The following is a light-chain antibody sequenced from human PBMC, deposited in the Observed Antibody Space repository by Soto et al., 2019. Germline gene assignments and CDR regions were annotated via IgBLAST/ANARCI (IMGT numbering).Light chain of an antibody. CDR2: AAS. J-gene: IGKJ5*01. CDR1: ETISTF. Sequence: DIQMTQSPSSLSASVGDRVTLTCRASETISTFLNWYQHKPGRAPKLLIYAASRLQSGVPSRFSGSGSGTDFTLTINGLQPEYFASYYCQQSYSLSPITFGQGTRLEI. CDR3: QQSYSLSPIT. V-gene: IGKV1-39*01.